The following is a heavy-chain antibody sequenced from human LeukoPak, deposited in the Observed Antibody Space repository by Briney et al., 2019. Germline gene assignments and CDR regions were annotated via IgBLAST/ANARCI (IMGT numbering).Heavy chain of an antibody. CDR3: AREKNGYSYGLGFDY. CDR1: GFTFSSHW. CDR2: INSDGSSI. Sequence: PGGSLRLSCAASGFTFSSHWMHWVRQAPGKGLVWVSRINSDGSSISYADSVKGRFTISRDNSKNTLYLQMNSLRAEDTAVYYCAREKNGYSYGLGFDYWGQGTLVTVSS. D-gene: IGHD5-18*01. J-gene: IGHJ4*02. V-gene: IGHV3-74*01.